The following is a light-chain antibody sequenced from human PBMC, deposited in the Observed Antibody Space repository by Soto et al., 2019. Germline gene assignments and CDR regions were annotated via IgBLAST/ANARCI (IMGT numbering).Light chain of an antibody. V-gene: IGKV2-28*01. Sequence: DIVMTQSPLYLPVTPGEPASISCRSSQSLLHSDGYNYLDWYLQKPGQSPQLLIYLGSNRASGVGDRFSGSGSGRDFTLKISRVEAEYVGVYSCLQDLQTPLFTFGPGTKLDRK. J-gene: IGKJ3*01. CDR3: LQDLQTPLFT. CDR2: LGS. CDR1: QSLLHSDGYNY.